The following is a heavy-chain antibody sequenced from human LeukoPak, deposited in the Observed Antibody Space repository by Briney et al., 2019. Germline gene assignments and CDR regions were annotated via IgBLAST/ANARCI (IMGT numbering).Heavy chain of an antibody. D-gene: IGHD1-26*01. CDR1: AFTLSSDW. CDR2: IKPDGSEK. CDR3: AVDKSWSFPL. J-gene: IGHJ4*02. Sequence: GGSLRLACAASAFTLSSDWMTWVRQAPGKGLEWVATIKPDGSEKYYVDSLKGRFTISRDNARSSVYLQMNSLRVEDTAVYYCAVDKSWSFPLWGQGTLVTVSS. V-gene: IGHV3-7*01.